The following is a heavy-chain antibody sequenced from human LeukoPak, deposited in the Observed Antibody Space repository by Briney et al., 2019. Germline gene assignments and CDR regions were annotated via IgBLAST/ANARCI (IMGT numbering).Heavy chain of an antibody. D-gene: IGHD2-2*01. Sequence: SETLSLTCTVSGSMYNYYWSWIRQPPGKGLEWIGYIHYNGNTNYNPSLKSRVTMSLDTSKSQVSLKLNSVTAADTAVYYCARVLSQLLIFDYWGQGTLVTVSS. CDR1: GSMYNYY. J-gene: IGHJ4*02. CDR2: IHYNGNT. CDR3: ARVLSQLLIFDY. V-gene: IGHV4-59*08.